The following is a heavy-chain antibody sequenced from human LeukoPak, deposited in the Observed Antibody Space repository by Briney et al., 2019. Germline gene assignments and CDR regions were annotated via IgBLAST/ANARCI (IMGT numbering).Heavy chain of an antibody. J-gene: IGHJ6*03. V-gene: IGHV4-59*01. D-gene: IGHD3-10*01. CDR2: IYYSGSH. Sequence: SETLTLTCTVSGGSISSYYWSWIRQPPGKGLEWIGYIYYSGSHNYNPSLKSRVTISVGTSKNPFSLKLSSVTAADTAVYYCARASRGGNFYYYYYMDGGGKGTTVTASS. CDR3: ARASRGGNFYYYYYMDG. CDR1: GGSISSYY.